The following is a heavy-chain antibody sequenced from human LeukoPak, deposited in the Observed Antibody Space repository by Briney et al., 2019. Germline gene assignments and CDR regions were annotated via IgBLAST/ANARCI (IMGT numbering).Heavy chain of an antibody. D-gene: IGHD3-10*01. J-gene: IGHJ6*03. CDR3: AREATMEGATGYYYYYYMDV. CDR2: IYYSGST. Sequence: SETLSLTCTVSGGSISSSSYYWGWIRQPPGKGLEWIGYIYYSGSTNYNPSLKSRVTISVDTSKNQFSLKLSSVTAADAAVYYCAREATMEGATGYYYYYYMDVWGKGTTVTVSS. V-gene: IGHV4-61*05. CDR1: GGSISSSSYY.